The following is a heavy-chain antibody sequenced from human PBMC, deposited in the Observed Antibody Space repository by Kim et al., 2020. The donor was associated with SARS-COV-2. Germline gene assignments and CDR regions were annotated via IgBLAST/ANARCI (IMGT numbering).Heavy chain of an antibody. CDR3: TTDSRAGWRAMVRGVQDYYGMDV. J-gene: IGHJ6*02. Sequence: GGSLRLSCAASGFTFSNAWMSWVRQAPGKGLEWVGRIKSKTDGGTTDYAAPVKGRFTISRDDSKNTLYLQMNSLKTEDTAVYYCTTDSRAGWRAMVRGVQDYYGMDVWGQGTTVTVSS. D-gene: IGHD3-10*01. CDR1: GFTFSNAW. CDR2: IKSKTDGGTT. V-gene: IGHV3-15*01.